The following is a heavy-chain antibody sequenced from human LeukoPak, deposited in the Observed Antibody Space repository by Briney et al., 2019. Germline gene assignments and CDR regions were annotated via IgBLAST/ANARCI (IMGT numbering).Heavy chain of an antibody. CDR1: GDSISSYY. J-gene: IGHJ5*02. CDR2: IYYSGST. Sequence: SKTLSLTCAVSGDSISSYYWSWIRQPPGKGLEWIGYIYYSGSTNYNPSLKSRVTISVDTSKNQFSLKLSSVTAADTAVYYCAGDRRSSFDPWGQGTLVTVSS. CDR3: AGDRRSSFDP. V-gene: IGHV4-59*01.